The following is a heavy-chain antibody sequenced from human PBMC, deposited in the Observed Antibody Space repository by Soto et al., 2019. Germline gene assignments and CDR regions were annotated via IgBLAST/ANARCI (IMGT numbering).Heavy chain of an antibody. V-gene: IGHV3-66*01. J-gene: IGHJ6*04. CDR2: IQSGGTT. Sequence: GVSLRLSCAASGLTVSSKYMTWVRQAPGKGLEWISLIQSGGTTYYAESVKGRFTISRDTSENTLHLQMDRLRVEDTAVYYCARDDVLCDGGRCYGIPLAVGGKGTTVNSPQ. CDR1: GLTVSSKY. D-gene: IGHD2-15*01. CDR3: ARDDVLCDGGRCYGIPLAV.